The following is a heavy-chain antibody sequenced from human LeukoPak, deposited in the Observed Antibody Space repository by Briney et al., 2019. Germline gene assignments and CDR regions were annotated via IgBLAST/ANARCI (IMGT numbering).Heavy chain of an antibody. V-gene: IGHV4-59*01. CDR2: IYYSGST. D-gene: IGHD3-22*01. J-gene: IGHJ4*02. CDR1: GGSISSYY. CDR3: ASEGLQLQKGRGYYYDSSGYYPR. Sequence: PSETLSLTCTVSGGSISSYYWSWIRQPPGKGLEWIGYIYYSGSTNYNPSLKSRVTISVDTSKNQLSLKLSSVTAADTAVYYCASEGLQLQKGRGYYYDSSGYYPRWGQGTLVTVSS.